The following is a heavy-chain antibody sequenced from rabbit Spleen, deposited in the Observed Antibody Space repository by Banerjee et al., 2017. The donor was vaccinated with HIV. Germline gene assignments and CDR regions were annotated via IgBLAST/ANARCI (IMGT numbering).Heavy chain of an antibody. J-gene: IGHJ4*01. Sequence: EESGGDLVKPEGSLTLTCTASGFSFSSSYWICWVRQAPGKGLEWIACIDTGFGGTTYYASWAKGRFTISKTSSTTVTLQMTSLTAADTATYFCATYVDYDGDFNLWGQGTLVTVS. D-gene: IGHD2-1*01. CDR3: ATYVDYDGDFNL. V-gene: IGHV1S45*01. CDR2: IDTGFGGTT. CDR1: GFSFSSSYW.